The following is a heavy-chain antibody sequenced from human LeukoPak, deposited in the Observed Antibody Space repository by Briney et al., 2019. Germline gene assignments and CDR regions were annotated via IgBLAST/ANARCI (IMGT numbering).Heavy chain of an antibody. J-gene: IGHJ6*02. Sequence: ASVKVCCKASGYTFTSYGFSWVRQAPGQGLEWMGWISAYSGDRNYAQNLQGRVTMTTDTSTSTAYMELRGLTSDDTAVYYCVNGGDYHAMDVWGQGTTVTVSS. CDR1: GYTFTSYG. D-gene: IGHD2-21*02. CDR2: ISAYSGDR. V-gene: IGHV1-18*01. CDR3: VNGGDYHAMDV.